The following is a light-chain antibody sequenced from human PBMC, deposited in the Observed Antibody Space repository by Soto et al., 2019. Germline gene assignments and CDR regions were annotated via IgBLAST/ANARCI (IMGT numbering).Light chain of an antibody. CDR2: GAS. V-gene: IGKV3-20*01. CDR3: QQYGSSPPYT. J-gene: IGKJ2*01. CDR1: QSVSSN. Sequence: EIVMTQSPATLSVSPGERATLSCRASQSVSSNLAWYQQKPGQAPRLLIYGASTRATGIPDRFSASGSKTDFTLTISRLEPEDFAVYYCQQYGSSPPYTFGQGTKLEIK.